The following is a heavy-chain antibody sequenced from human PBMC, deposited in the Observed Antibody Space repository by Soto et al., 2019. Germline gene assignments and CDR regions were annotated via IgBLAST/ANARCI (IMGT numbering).Heavy chain of an antibody. J-gene: IGHJ5*02. CDR3: ARDTPSHDYGDSNWFDP. V-gene: IGHV3-74*01. D-gene: IGHD4-17*01. CDR1: GFTFSSYW. CDR2: INSDGSST. Sequence: EVQLVESGGGLVQPGGSLRLSCAASGFTFSSYWMHWVRQAPGKGLVWVSRINSDGSSTSYADSVKGRFTISRDNAKNTLYLQMNSVRAEDTAVYYCARDTPSHDYGDSNWFDPWGQGTLVTVSS.